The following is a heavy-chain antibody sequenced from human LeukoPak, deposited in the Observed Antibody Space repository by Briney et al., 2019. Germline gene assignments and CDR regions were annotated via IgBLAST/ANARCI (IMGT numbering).Heavy chain of an antibody. J-gene: IGHJ4*02. D-gene: IGHD2-2*01. CDR3: ARYSLRSSTSCYLGY. V-gene: IGHV3-53*01. Sequence: AGGSLRLSCAVSGFTVSSNYMSWVRQAPGKGLEWVSVIYSGGSTYYADSVKGRFTISRDNSKNTLYLQMNSLRAEDTAVYYCARYSLRSSTSCYLGYWGQGTLVTVSS. CDR1: GFTVSSNY. CDR2: IYSGGST.